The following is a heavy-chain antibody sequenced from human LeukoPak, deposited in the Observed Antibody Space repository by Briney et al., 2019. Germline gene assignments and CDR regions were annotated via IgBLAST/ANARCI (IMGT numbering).Heavy chain of an antibody. J-gene: IGHJ4*02. Sequence: RGSLRLSCAASGFTVSSNYMSWVRQAPGKGLEWVSVIYSGGSTYYADSMKGRSTIPRDNPKDSLCLQMDSRRAEDTAVYYLSRHPTTYYYSLAFDYRGQGTLVTVSS. D-gene: IGHD3-22*01. CDR3: SRHPTTYYYSLAFDY. CDR2: IYSGGST. CDR1: GFTVSSNY. V-gene: IGHV3-66*04.